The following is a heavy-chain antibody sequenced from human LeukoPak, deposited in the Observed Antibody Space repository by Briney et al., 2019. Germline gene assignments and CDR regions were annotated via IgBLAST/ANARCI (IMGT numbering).Heavy chain of an antibody. CDR1: GFTFSSYG. V-gene: IGHV3-30*02. CDR2: IRYDGSNK. Sequence: GGSLRLSCAASGFTFSSYGMHWVRQAPGKGLEWVAFIRYDGSNKYYADSVKGRFTISRDNSKNTLYLQMNSLRAEDTAVYYCAKVAREFMGAFDIWGQGTMVTVST. D-gene: IGHD3-10*01. CDR3: AKVAREFMGAFDI. J-gene: IGHJ3*02.